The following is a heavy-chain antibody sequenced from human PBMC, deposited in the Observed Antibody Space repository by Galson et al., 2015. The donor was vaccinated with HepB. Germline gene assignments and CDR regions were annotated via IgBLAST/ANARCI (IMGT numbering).Heavy chain of an antibody. J-gene: IGHJ4*02. CDR1: GFTFSSYS. Sequence: SLRLSCAASGFTFSSYSMNWVRQAPGKGLEWVSSISSSSSYIYYADSVKDRFTISRDNSKNTLYLQMNSLRAEDTALYYCAKGTRKYSYGGDDYWGQGTLVTVSS. CDR3: AKGTRKYSYGGDDY. V-gene: IGHV3-21*01. D-gene: IGHD5-18*01. CDR2: ISSSSSYI.